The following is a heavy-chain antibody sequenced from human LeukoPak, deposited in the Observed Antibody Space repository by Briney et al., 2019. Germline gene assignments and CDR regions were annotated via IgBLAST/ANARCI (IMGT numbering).Heavy chain of an antibody. D-gene: IGHD6-19*01. CDR1: GYTFTSYA. J-gene: IGHJ4*02. CDR3: ATDLPYSSGWLGY. Sequence: ASVKVSCKASGYTFTSYAMHWVRQAPGQRLEWMGWINAGNGNTKYSQKFQGRVTMTEDTSTDTAYMELSSLRSEDTAVYYCATDLPYSSGWLGYWGQGTLVTVSS. CDR2: INAGNGNT. V-gene: IGHV1-3*01.